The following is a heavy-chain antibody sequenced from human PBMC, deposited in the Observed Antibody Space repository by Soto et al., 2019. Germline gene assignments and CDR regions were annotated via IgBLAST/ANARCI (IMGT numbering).Heavy chain of an antibody. CDR2: IWYDGNTK. CDR1: GFTFNSYC. V-gene: IGHV3-33*01. J-gene: IGHJ6*02. D-gene: IGHD6-19*01. Sequence: GGSLRLSCTASGFTFNSYCFNWVRQAPGKGLEWVAVIWYDGNTKYYADSVKGRFTISRDNLRSTVYLQMNSLTAEDTAVYYCARPLVAPVAGPYYYGMDVGGQGATVPVPS. CDR3: ARPLVAPVAGPYYYGMDV.